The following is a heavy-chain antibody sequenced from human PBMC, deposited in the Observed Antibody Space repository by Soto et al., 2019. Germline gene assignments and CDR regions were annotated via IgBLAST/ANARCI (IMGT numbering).Heavy chain of an antibody. V-gene: IGHV1-18*04. Sequence: VSVKVSCKASGYTFTSYGISWVRHAPGQGLEWMGWISAYNGNTNYAQKLQGRVTMTTDTSTSTAYMELRSLRSDDTAVYYCARVRGSAAHRDWFDPWGQGALVTVSS. D-gene: IGHD3-10*01. CDR1: GYTFTSYG. CDR3: ARVRGSAAHRDWFDP. J-gene: IGHJ5*02. CDR2: ISAYNGNT.